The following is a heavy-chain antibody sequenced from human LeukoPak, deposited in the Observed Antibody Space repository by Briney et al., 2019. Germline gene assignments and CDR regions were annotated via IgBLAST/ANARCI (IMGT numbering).Heavy chain of an antibody. D-gene: IGHD1-26*01. Sequence: SETLSLTCTVSGGSISSGGYYWNWIRQHPGKGLEWIGYIYYSGSTYYNPSLKSRVTISVDTSKNQFSLKLSSVTAADTAVYYCARRGRYSTVGAFDYWGQGTLVTVSS. V-gene: IGHV4-31*03. CDR1: GGSISSGGYY. CDR3: ARRGRYSTVGAFDY. CDR2: IYYSGST. J-gene: IGHJ4*02.